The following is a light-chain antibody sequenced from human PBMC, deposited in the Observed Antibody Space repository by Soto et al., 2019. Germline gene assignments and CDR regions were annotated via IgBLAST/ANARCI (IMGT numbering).Light chain of an antibody. CDR1: QNVRTF. J-gene: IGKJ1*01. V-gene: IGKV3-11*01. Sequence: EVVLTQSPATLSLSPGERATLSCRASQNVRTFFDWYQQKPGQPPRLLIYGASNRATGIPARFSGSGSGTDFTLTISSLEPEDFSVYYCQQHSHWPPWTFGQGTRVEI. CDR3: QQHSHWPPWT. CDR2: GAS.